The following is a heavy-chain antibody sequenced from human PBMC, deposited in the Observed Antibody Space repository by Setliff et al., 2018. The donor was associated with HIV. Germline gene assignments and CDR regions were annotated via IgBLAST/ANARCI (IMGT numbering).Heavy chain of an antibody. CDR3: ARGSRQLTIFGVVFKTNYYFMDV. Sequence: SETLSFTCAVYGGSFSGYYWSWIRQPPGKGLEWIGEINHDRTTNYNPSLKSRVTISVDTSKNQFSLTLNSVTAADTAVYYCARGSRQLTIFGVVFKTNYYFMDVWGKGTAVTVS. CDR1: GGSFSGYY. J-gene: IGHJ6*03. D-gene: IGHD3-3*01. V-gene: IGHV4-34*01. CDR2: INHDRTT.